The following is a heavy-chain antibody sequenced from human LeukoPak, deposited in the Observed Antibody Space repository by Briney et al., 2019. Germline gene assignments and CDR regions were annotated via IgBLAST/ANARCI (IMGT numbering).Heavy chain of an antibody. CDR3: ARERTPIALKIMIIFDS. Sequence: GASVKVSCKASGYTFTDYYIHWVRQAPGQGLEWMASINPHGGVTNSAQEFQGRVTVTRDASISTAYLELSGLRYDDTAVYYCARERTPIALKIMIIFDSWGQGTLITVSS. CDR1: GYTFTDYY. V-gene: IGHV1-2*02. D-gene: IGHD3-16*01. J-gene: IGHJ5*01. CDR2: INPHGGVT.